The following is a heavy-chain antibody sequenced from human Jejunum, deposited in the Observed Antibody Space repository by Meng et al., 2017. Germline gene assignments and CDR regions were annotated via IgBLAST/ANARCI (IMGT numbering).Heavy chain of an antibody. CDR2: IFPGGSDI. V-gene: IGHV5-51*01. CDR3: ARVGVEATTGLDY. J-gene: IGHJ4*02. Sequence: GESLKISCQASGYIFANFWIAWVRQLPGKGLQWMGIIFPGGSDIRYSPSFQGQVTLSVDRSITTAYLQWSSLKASDTATYYCARVGVEATTGLDYWGQGTLVTVSS. CDR1: GYIFANFW. D-gene: IGHD2-15*01.